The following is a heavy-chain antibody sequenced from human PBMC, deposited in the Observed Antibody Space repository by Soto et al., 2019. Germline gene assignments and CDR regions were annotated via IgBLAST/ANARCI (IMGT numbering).Heavy chain of an antibody. J-gene: IGHJ4*02. Sequence: SETLSLTCTVSGASISSYYWSWIRQPPGKGLEWMGFTYHRGTTNYNPSLKSRVTIVVDTSKNQFSLRLRSVTAADTAVYYCAREARGYDSSGSGYWGQGTLVTVSS. CDR3: AREARGYDSSGSGY. V-gene: IGHV4-59*13. CDR1: GASISSYY. CDR2: TYHRGTT. D-gene: IGHD3-22*01.